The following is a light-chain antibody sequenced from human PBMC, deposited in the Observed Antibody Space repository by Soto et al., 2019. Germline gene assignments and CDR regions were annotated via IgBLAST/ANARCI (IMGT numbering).Light chain of an antibody. CDR2: DVS. J-gene: IGLJ1*01. Sequence: QSVLTQPRSVSGSPGQSVTISCTGTSSDVCGYNYVSWYQQHPGKAPKLMIYDVSKRPSGVPDRFSGSKSGNTASLTISGLQAEDEADYYCCSYAGSSYVFGTGTKVTVL. CDR1: SSDVCGYNY. V-gene: IGLV2-11*01. CDR3: CSYAGSSYV.